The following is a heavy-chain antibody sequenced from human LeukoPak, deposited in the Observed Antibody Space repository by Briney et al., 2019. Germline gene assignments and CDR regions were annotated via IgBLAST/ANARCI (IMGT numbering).Heavy chain of an antibody. CDR1: GFTFSSYA. D-gene: IGHD3-10*01. CDR2: ISGSGGST. CDR3: ATETGPSRGYFDY. V-gene: IGHV3-23*01. Sequence: GGSLRLSCAASGFTFSSYAMSWVRQAPGKGLEWVSAISGSGGSTYYADSVKGRFTISRDNSKNTLYLQINSLRAEDTAVFYCATETGPSRGYFDYWGQGTLVTVSS. J-gene: IGHJ4*02.